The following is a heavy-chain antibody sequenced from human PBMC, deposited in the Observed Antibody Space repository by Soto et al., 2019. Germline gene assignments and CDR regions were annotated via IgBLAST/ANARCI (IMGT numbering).Heavy chain of an antibody. Sequence: QVQLVQSGAEVKKPGASVKVSCKASGYTFTSYGISWVRQAPGQGLEWMGWISAYNGNTNYAQKLQGRVTMTTDTSTSAAYMELRSLRSDDTAVYYCARDLNYYGSVETPKGYYYYGMDVWGQGTTVTVSS. CDR3: ARDLNYYGSVETPKGYYYYGMDV. CDR1: GYTFTSYG. J-gene: IGHJ6*02. CDR2: ISAYNGNT. V-gene: IGHV1-18*01. D-gene: IGHD3-10*01.